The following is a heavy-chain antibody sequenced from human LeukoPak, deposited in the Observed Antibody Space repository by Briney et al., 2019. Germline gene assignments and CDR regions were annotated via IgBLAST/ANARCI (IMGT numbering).Heavy chain of an antibody. CDR2: IRYDGSNK. V-gene: IGHV3-30*02. CDR1: GFTFSSYG. CDR3: AILEVVPAAIDFDY. Sequence: GGSLRLSCAASGFTFSSYGMHWVRQAPGKGLEWVAFIRYDGSNKYYADSVKGRFTISRDNSKNTLYLQMNSLRAEDTAVYYCAILEVVPAAIDFDYWGQGTLVTVSS. D-gene: IGHD2-2*01. J-gene: IGHJ4*02.